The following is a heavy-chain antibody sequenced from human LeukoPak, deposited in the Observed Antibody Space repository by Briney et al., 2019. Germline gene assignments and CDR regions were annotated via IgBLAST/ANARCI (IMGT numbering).Heavy chain of an antibody. D-gene: IGHD1-1*01. J-gene: IGHJ3*02. CDR3: ARLQPNSGEWAFDI. CDR1: GASISTYY. V-gene: IGHV4-59*01. CDR2: LYSRGSP. Sequence: PSGTLSLTCTVSGASISTYYWSWIRQSPGKGLEWVGYLYSRGSPNYNPSLKSRVTISVDTSNNHFSLTLSSVTAADTAVYYCARLQPNSGEWAFDIWGQGTMVTVSS.